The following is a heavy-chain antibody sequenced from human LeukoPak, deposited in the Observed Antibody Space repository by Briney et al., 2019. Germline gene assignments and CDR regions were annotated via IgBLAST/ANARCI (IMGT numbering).Heavy chain of an antibody. J-gene: IGHJ3*02. CDR1: GFTFSDSF. Sequence: GGSLRLSCAASGFTFSDSFMAWFRQAPGKGLEWISYISTTGNTIFYSDSVKGRFTISRDNARDSMYLQLNGLRADDTAVYYCARDRSNGYNHYDAFDIWGQGTMVTVSS. D-gene: IGHD5-24*01. V-gene: IGHV3-11*01. CDR3: ARDRSNGYNHYDAFDI. CDR2: ISTTGNTI.